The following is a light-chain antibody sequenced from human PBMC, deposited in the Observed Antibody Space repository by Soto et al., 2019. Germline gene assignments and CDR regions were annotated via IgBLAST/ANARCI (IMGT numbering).Light chain of an antibody. V-gene: IGKV4-1*01. CDR1: QSVLYSSNNKSY. CDR3: QQYYSTPPYT. J-gene: IGKJ2*01. CDR2: WAS. Sequence: DIVMTQSPDSLAVSLGERATINCKSSQSVLYSSNNKSYLAWYQQKPGKPPKLLIYWASTRESGVPDRFSGSESGTDFTLTISSLQAEDVAVYYCQQYYSTPPYTFGQGTKLEIK.